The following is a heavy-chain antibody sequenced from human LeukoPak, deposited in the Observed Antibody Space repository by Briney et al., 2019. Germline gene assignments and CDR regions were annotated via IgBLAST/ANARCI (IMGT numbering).Heavy chain of an antibody. CDR1: GYSISSGYY. CDR2: IYHSGST. D-gene: IGHD4-17*01. CDR3: ARGAATVTTPFDY. J-gene: IGHJ4*02. V-gene: IGHV4-38-2*01. Sequence: SETLSLTCAVFGYSISSGYYWGWIRQPPGKGLEWVGSIYHSGSTYYNPSLKSRVTISVDTSKNQFSLKLSSVTAADTAVYYCARGAATVTTPFDYWGQGTLVTVSS.